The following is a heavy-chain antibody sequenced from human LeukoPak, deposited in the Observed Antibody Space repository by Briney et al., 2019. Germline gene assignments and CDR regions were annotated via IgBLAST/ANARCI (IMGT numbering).Heavy chain of an antibody. Sequence: GGSLRLSCAASGFTFEHYWMRWVRQAPGKGLERVATIKGDGSKKDYVDSVRGRFTVSIDNAKNSLYLQMSSLRVEDTAIYYCESTTGPWGQRTLVTVSS. J-gene: IGHJ5*02. CDR2: IKGDGSKK. CDR1: GFTFEHYW. CDR3: ESTTGP. V-gene: IGHV3-7*03. D-gene: IGHD1-7*01.